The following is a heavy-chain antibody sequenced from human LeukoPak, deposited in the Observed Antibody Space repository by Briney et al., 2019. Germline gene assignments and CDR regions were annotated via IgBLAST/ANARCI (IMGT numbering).Heavy chain of an antibody. D-gene: IGHD5-24*01. Sequence: GGSLRLSCAASGFTVSTNYMSWVRQAPGKGLEWVSVIYSGSSTYYADSVKGRFTISRHNSKNTLYLQVNSLRAEDTAVYYCASYNLFYFDYWGQGNLVTVSS. V-gene: IGHV3-53*04. CDR1: GFTVSTNY. CDR3: ASYNLFYFDY. CDR2: IYSGSST. J-gene: IGHJ4*02.